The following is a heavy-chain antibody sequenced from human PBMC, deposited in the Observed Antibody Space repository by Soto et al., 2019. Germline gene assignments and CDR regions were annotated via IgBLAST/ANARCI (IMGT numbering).Heavy chain of an antibody. CDR3: ARDGGEYYYYYYMDV. D-gene: IGHD3-3*01. CDR1: GFTFSSYG. Sequence: QVQLVESGGGVVQPGRSLRLSCAASGFTFSSYGMHWVRQAPGKGLEWVAGIWYDGSNKYYADSVKGRFTITRDNSKNTLYLQMNSLRAEDTAVYYCARDGGEYYYYYYMDVWGKGTTVTVSS. V-gene: IGHV3-33*01. CDR2: IWYDGSNK. J-gene: IGHJ6*03.